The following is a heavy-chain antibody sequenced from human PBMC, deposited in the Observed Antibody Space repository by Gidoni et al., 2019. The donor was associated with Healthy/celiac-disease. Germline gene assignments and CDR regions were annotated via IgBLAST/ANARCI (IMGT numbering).Heavy chain of an antibody. CDR3: AKDGVLVPQLRFLEWFGSKEGYYFDY. CDR1: GFTFISYG. J-gene: IGHJ4*02. Sequence: QVQLVESGGGVVQPGRSLRLPCAAPGFTFISYGLTWVRTAPGKGLEWVAVISYDGSNKYYADSVKGRFTISRDNSKNTLYLQMNSLRAEDTAVYYCAKDGVLVPQLRFLEWFGSKEGYYFDYWGQGTLVTVSS. CDR2: ISYDGSNK. D-gene: IGHD3-3*01. V-gene: IGHV3-30*18.